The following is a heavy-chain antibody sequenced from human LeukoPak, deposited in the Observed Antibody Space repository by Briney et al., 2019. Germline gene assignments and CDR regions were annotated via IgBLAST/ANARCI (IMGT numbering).Heavy chain of an antibody. V-gene: IGHV5-51*01. CDR2: IYPSDSDT. Sequence: GESLKISCKGSGYRFTSYWIGWVRQMPGKGLEWMGIIYPSDSDTRYSPSFQGQVSISADKSISTAYLQWSSLKASDTAMYYCARRFNWDPFNIWGQGTMVTVSS. D-gene: IGHD7-27*01. J-gene: IGHJ3*02. CDR3: ARRFNWDPFNI. CDR1: GYRFTSYW.